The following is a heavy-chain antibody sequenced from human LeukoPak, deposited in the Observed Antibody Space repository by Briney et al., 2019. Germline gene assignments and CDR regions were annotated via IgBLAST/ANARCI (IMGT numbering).Heavy chain of an antibody. D-gene: IGHD5-18*01. CDR1: GYTFTCYY. CDR3: ARDLSPGFKAMVIDYYYGMDV. V-gene: IGHV1-2*02. J-gene: IGHJ6*02. CDR2: INPNSGGT. Sequence: ASVKVSCKASGYTFTCYYMHWVRQAPGQGLEWMGWINPNSGGTNYAQKFQGRVTMTRYTSISTAYMELSRLRSDDTAVYYCARDLSPGFKAMVIDYYYGMDVWGQGTTVTVSS.